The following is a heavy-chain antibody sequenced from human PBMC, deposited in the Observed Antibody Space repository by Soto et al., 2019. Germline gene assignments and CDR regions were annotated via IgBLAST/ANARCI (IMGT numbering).Heavy chain of an antibody. CDR2: ISPGGDRT. CDR1: GNTFTRYY. D-gene: IGHD2-21*01. CDR3: TRGAYCGGDCYDY. Sequence: ASVKVSCKASGNTFTRYYMHWVRQAPGQGLEWMGMISPGGDRTTYAQKFQGRVTMTRDTSTSTVYMELSSLKSEDTAVYYCTRGAYCGGDCYDYWGQGTLVTVSS. V-gene: IGHV1-46*03. J-gene: IGHJ4*02.